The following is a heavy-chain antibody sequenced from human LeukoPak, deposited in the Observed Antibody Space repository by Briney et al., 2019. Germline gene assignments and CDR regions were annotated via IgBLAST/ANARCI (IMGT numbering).Heavy chain of an antibody. J-gene: IGHJ4*02. Sequence: GGSLRPSCAASGFAFSSNWMHWVRQTPGKGLVWVSRINSGGSGTSYADSVEGRFTISRDNAKNTLYLQMNSLRAEDTAVYYCATSLGPLTEYWGQGTLVTVSS. CDR2: INSGGSGT. CDR3: ATSLGPLTEY. CDR1: GFAFSSNW. D-gene: IGHD7-27*01. V-gene: IGHV3-74*01.